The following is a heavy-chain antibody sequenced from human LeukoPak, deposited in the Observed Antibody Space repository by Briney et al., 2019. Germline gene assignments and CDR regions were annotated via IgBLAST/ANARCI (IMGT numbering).Heavy chain of an antibody. Sequence: GGSLRLSCEASGFSFSDNYMTWIRQPPGKGLEWIAYIRSGGTTVYYADSVKGRFTISRDDAKNSLFLQMNNLRAEDTAVYYCARDGVDIAMGTADYWGQGTLVTVSS. V-gene: IGHV3-11*04. CDR3: ARDGVDIAMGTADY. D-gene: IGHD5-18*01. CDR1: GFSFSDNY. CDR2: IRSGGTTV. J-gene: IGHJ4*02.